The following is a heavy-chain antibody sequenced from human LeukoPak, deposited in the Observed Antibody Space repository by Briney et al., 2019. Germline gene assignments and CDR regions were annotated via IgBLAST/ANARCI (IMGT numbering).Heavy chain of an antibody. J-gene: IGHJ6*02. CDR2: INWNGGST. CDR3: ARSSGKCFYDGMDV. V-gene: IGHV3-20*01. CDR1: GFTFDDYG. D-gene: IGHD3-16*01. Sequence: GGSLRLSCAASGFTFDDYGMSWVRQAPGKGLEWVSGINWNGGSTGYADSVKGRFTISRDNAKNSLYLQMNSLRAEDTALYHCARSSGKCFYDGMDVWGQGTTVTVSS.